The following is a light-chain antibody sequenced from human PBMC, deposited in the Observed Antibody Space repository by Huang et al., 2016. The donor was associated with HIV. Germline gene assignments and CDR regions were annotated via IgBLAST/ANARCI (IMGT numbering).Light chain of an antibody. Sequence: DIQLTHSPSSLYASVGERVTITCRASQSISTYLNWYQQKPGNAPNLLVYAASSLQSGVPSRFSGSGSGTDFTLTISSLQPEDFATYYCQQSYSAPGTFGQGTKVEIK. CDR3: QQSYSAPGT. J-gene: IGKJ1*01. CDR1: QSISTY. V-gene: IGKV1-39*01. CDR2: AAS.